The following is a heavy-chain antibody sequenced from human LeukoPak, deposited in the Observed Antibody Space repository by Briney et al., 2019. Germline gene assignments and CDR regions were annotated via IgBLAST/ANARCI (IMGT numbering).Heavy chain of an antibody. J-gene: IGHJ6*03. D-gene: IGHD2-2*01. Sequence: SETLSLTCAVYGGSFSGYYWSWIRQPPGKGLEWIGEINHSGSTNYNPSLKSRVTISVDTSKNQFSLKLSSVTAADTAVYYCARHAPLIYYYYYMDVWGKGTTVTISS. CDR2: INHSGST. V-gene: IGHV4-34*01. CDR1: GGSFSGYY. CDR3: ARHAPLIYYYYYMDV.